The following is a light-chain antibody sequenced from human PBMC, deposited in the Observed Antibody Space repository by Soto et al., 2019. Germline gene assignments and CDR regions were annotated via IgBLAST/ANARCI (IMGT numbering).Light chain of an antibody. Sequence: SVLTQPPSTSGTPGQRVSTSCSGSSSNIGSSFVYWYQQLPGTAPKLLIYRNNQRPSGVPDRFSGSKSGTSASLVISGLRSEDEADYYCAAWDDSLRGYVFGTGTKVTVL. CDR2: RNN. V-gene: IGLV1-47*01. CDR1: SSNIGSSF. CDR3: AAWDDSLRGYV. J-gene: IGLJ1*01.